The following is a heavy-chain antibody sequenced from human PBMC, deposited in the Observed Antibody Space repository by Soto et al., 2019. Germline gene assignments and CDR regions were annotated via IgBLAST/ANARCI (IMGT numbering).Heavy chain of an antibody. CDR2: TYYRSKWYN. J-gene: IGHJ4*02. CDR1: GDSVSSNSAA. Sequence: PSPTLSLTCVISGDSVSSNSAAWNWIRQSPSRGLEWLGRTYYRSKWYNDYAVSVKSRITINPDTSKNHFSLQLKSVTPEDTALYYCASLAPGGSGGGGDYWGQGTLVTVSS. V-gene: IGHV6-1*01. D-gene: IGHD6-19*01. CDR3: ASLAPGGSGGGGDY.